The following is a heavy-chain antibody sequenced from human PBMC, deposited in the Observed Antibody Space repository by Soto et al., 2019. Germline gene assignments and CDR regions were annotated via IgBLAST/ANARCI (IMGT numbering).Heavy chain of an antibody. CDR3: AAGVIWIGYFTVDS. D-gene: IGHD3-3*01. V-gene: IGHV1-69*13. J-gene: IGHJ4*02. CDR2: FIPVYRTL. CDR1: GGSFGKSA. Sequence: SVKVSCKASGGSFGKSAINWVRQTPGQGLEWLGGFIPVYRTLNYAQKFQGRVTITADESTGTAYMTLSSLASDDTAVSYCAAGVIWIGYFTVDSWGQGTRVTVSS.